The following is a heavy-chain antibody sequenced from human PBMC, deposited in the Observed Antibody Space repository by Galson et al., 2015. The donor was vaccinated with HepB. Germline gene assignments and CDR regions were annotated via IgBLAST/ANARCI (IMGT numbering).Heavy chain of an antibody. CDR1: GFTLSSYD. Sequence: SLRLSCAASGFTLSSYDMHWVRQAPGKGLEWVAVISYDGSNKYYADSVKGRFTISRDNSKNTVYLQMNSLRAEDTAVYYCAMSLSGSWFDPIFDYWGQGTLVTVSS. CDR2: ISYDGSNK. D-gene: IGHD6-13*01. CDR3: AMSLSGSWFDPIFDY. J-gene: IGHJ4*02. V-gene: IGHV3-30*03.